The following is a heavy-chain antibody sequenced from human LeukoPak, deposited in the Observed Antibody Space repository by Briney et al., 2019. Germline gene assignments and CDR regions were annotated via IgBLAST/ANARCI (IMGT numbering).Heavy chain of an antibody. V-gene: IGHV1-58*02. J-gene: IGHJ3*02. CDR1: GFTFTSSA. CDR3: AVPGGEDAVTYYYDSSGYYAFDI. CDR2: IVVGSGNT. D-gene: IGHD3-22*01. Sequence: ASVKVSCKASGFTFTSSAMQWVRQARGQRLEWIGWIVVGSGNTNYAQKFQERVTITRDMSTSTAYMELSSLRSEDTAVYYCAVPGGEDAVTYYYDSSGYYAFDIWGQGTMVTVSS.